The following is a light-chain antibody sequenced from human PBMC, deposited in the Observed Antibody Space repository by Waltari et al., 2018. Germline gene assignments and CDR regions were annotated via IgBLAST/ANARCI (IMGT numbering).Light chain of an antibody. V-gene: IGKV3-20*01. Sequence: EIVLTQSPGTLSLSPGERATLSCRASQSVSRSYLTWYQQKPGQAPRLLIYSTSNRATGIPDRFSGSGSGTDFTLTISRLDPEDFAVYYCQHYSHSPPVFTCGGGTKVEIK. CDR3: QHYSHSPPVFT. CDR1: QSVSRSY. CDR2: STS. J-gene: IGKJ4*01.